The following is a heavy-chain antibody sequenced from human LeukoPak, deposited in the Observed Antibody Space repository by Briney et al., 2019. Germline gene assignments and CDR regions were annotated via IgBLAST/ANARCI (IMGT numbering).Heavy chain of an antibody. CDR3: AKDRSRTWFFDY. V-gene: IGHV3-23*01. J-gene: IGHJ4*02. CDR1: GFTFSSYA. Sequence: GGSLRLSCAASGFTFSSYAMSWVRQAPGKGLEWVSSISGSDGSTYYVDSVKGRFTISRDNTKNTLYLQMNSLRAEDTAVYYRAKDRSRTWFFDYWGQGTLVTVSS. CDR2: ISGSDGST. D-gene: IGHD1-26*01.